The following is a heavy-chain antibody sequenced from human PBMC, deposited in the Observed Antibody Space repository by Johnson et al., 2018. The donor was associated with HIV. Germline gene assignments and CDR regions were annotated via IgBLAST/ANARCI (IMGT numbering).Heavy chain of an antibody. CDR1: EFTFGDFG. CDR2: INWNGGST. D-gene: IGHD1-1*01. CDR3: ATDHAEGCGPRTSARPCNAFDI. Sequence: VQLVESGGRVVWPGGSLRLTCAASEFTFGDFGMNWVRQAPGKGLDWVSGINWNGGSTGYADSVKGRFTISRDNSKNTLYLQMNSLRAEDTAVYYCATDHAEGCGPRTSARPCNAFDIWGQGTMVTVSS. V-gene: IGHV3-20*04. J-gene: IGHJ3*02.